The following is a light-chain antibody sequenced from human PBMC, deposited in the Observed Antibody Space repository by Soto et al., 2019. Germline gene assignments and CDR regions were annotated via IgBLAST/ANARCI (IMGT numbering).Light chain of an antibody. V-gene: IGKV3-15*01. CDR1: QRLSDN. J-gene: IGKJ1*01. CDR3: QQYSKWPPWT. Sequence: EIVMTQSPATLAGSPGETVTLSCRASQRLSDNLAWYQQKPGQAPRLLIFRASTRATGVPARFSGRGSGTEFTFTISGLQSEDFAVYYCQQYSKWPPWTFGPGTIVEIK. CDR2: RAS.